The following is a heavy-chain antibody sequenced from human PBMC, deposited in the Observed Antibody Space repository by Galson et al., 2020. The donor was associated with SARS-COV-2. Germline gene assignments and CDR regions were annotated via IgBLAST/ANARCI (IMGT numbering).Heavy chain of an antibody. CDR2: IYYSGST. Sequence: SETLSLTCTVSGGSISSSSYYWGWIRQPPGKGLEWIGSIYYSGSTYYNPSLKSRVTISVDTSKNQFSRKLSSVTAADTAVYYCARLGPGGSCYYDSSGYCHFDYWGQGTLVTVSS. CDR3: ARLGPGGSCYYDSSGYCHFDY. D-gene: IGHD3-22*01. V-gene: IGHV4-39*01. J-gene: IGHJ4*02. CDR1: GGSISSSSYY.